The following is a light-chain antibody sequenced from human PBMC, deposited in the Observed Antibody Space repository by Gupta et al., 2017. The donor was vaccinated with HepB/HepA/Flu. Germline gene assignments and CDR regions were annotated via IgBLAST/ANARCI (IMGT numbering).Light chain of an antibody. Sequence: QSALTQPASVSGSPGQSITISCTGTSSDVGTYNYVSWYQQHPGKAPKLMIYDVSNRPSGVSNRFSGSKSGNTVSLTISGLQAEDEADYYCSSYTRSSSVVFGGGTKLTVL. CDR3: SSYTRSSSVV. CDR2: DVS. CDR1: SSDVGTYNY. J-gene: IGLJ2*01. V-gene: IGLV2-14*03.